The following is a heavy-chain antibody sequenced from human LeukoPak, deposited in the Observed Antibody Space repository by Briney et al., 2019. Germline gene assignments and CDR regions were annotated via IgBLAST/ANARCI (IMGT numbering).Heavy chain of an antibody. J-gene: IGHJ4*02. D-gene: IGHD4-17*01. CDR1: GFTFSSYS. CDR3: ASWTRGDYVLGVGNDY. V-gene: IGHV3-21*01. CDR2: ISSSSSYI. Sequence: GGSLRLSCATSGFTFSSYSMNWVRQAPGKGLEWVSSISSSSSYILYADSVKGRFTISRDNAKNSLYLQMNSLRAEDTAVYYCASWTRGDYVLGVGNDYWGQGTLVTVSS.